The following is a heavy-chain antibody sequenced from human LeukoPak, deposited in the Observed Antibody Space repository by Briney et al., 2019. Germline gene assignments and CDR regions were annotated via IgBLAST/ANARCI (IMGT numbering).Heavy chain of an antibody. D-gene: IGHD2-15*01. J-gene: IGHJ4*02. CDR1: GYTFTSYA. CDR3: ASGALGYCSGGSCPPGY. Sequence: GASVKASCKASGYTFTSYAMHWVRQAPGQRLEWMGWINAGNGNTKYSQKFQGRVTITRDTSASTAYMELSSLRSEDTAVYYCASGALGYCSGGSCPPGYWGQGTLVTVSS. CDR2: INAGNGNT. V-gene: IGHV1-3*01.